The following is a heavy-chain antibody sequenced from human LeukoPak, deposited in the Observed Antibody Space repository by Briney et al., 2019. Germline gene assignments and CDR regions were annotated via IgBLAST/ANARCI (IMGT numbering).Heavy chain of an antibody. CDR2: ISGSGGST. J-gene: IGHJ4*02. Sequence: PGGSLRLSCAASGFTFSSYAMSWVRQAPGKGLEWVSAISGSGGSTYYADSVKGRFTISRDNSKNTLYLQMNSLRAEDMAVYYCAKDPKAGYYYDSSGYYFDYWGQGTLVTVSS. CDR3: AKDPKAGYYYDSSGYYFDY. V-gene: IGHV3-23*01. CDR1: GFTFSSYA. D-gene: IGHD3-22*01.